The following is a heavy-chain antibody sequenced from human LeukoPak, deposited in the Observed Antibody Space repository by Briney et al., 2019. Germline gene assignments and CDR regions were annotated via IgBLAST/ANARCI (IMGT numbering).Heavy chain of an antibody. D-gene: IGHD3-3*01. CDR1: GFTFSSYA. Sequence: PGGSLRLSCAASGFTFSSYAMHWVRQAPGKGLEYVSAISSNGGSTYYADSVKGRFTISRDNSKNTLYLQMSSLRAEDTAVYYCAKSAGFWSGYYDYWGQGTLVTVSS. V-gene: IGHV3-64D*06. J-gene: IGHJ4*02. CDR3: AKSAGFWSGYYDY. CDR2: ISSNGGST.